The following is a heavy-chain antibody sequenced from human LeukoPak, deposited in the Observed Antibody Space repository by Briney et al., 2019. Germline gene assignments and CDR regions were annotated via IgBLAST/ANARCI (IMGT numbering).Heavy chain of an antibody. CDR3: ALGGGYYYDSSGLNWFDP. D-gene: IGHD3-22*01. CDR2: ISGSGGST. CDR1: GFTFSDYY. J-gene: IGHJ5*02. V-gene: IGHV3-23*01. Sequence: GGSLRLSCAASGFTFSDYYMSWVRQAPGKGLEWVSAISGSGGSTYYADSVKGRFTISRDNSKNTLYLQMNSLRAEDTAVYYCALGGGYYYDSSGLNWFDPWGQGTLVTVSS.